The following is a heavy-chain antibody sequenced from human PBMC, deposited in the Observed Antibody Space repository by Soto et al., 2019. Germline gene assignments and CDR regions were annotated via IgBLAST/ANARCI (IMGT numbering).Heavy chain of an antibody. CDR3: AREATYYYDSSGYYPLDY. CDR2: ISGSGTNT. CDR1: GFTFSSYA. J-gene: IGHJ4*02. V-gene: IGHV3-23*01. Sequence: GGSLRLSCAASGFTFSSYAMGWVRQAPGQGLEWVSSISGSGTNTYYADSVKGRFTISRDNSKNTLYLQMNSLRAEDTAVYYCAREATYYYDSSGYYPLDYWGQGTLVTVSS. D-gene: IGHD3-22*01.